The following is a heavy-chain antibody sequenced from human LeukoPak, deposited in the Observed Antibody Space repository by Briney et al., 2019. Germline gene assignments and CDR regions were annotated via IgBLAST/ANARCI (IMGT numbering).Heavy chain of an antibody. CDR3: ASYPYSGSYSDY. CDR2: ISSSSSTI. V-gene: IGHV3-48*01. Sequence: GGSLRLSCAASGFTFSSYSMTGVRKAPGKGLEGVSYISSSSSTIYYADSVKGRFTISRDNAKNSLYLQMNSLRAEDTAVYYCASYPYSGSYSDYWGQGTLVTVSS. J-gene: IGHJ4*02. CDR1: GFTFSSYS. D-gene: IGHD1-26*01.